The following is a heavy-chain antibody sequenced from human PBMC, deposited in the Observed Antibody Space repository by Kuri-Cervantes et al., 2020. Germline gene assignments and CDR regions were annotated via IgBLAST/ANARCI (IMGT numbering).Heavy chain of an antibody. J-gene: IGHJ2*01. CDR2: IYYSGST. V-gene: IGHV4-59*13. CDR3: AGEGPGSSGWYMGNWYCDV. Sequence: SETLSLTCTVSGCSISSYYWSWIRQPPGKGLEWIGYIYYSGSTNYNPSLKTRDTITVDTSKNQFSLKLSSVTAADTAVYYCAGEGPGSSGWYMGNWYCDVWGRGTLVTVSS. D-gene: IGHD6-19*01. CDR1: GCSISSYY.